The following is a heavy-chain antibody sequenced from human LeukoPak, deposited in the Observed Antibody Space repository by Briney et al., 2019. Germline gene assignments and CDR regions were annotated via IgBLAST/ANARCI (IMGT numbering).Heavy chain of an antibody. CDR3: ARVTEGITMVRGVIGAFDI. Sequence: GGSLRLSCAASGFTFSSYEMNWVRQAPGKGLEWVSYISSSSSTIYYADSVKGRFTISRGNAKNSLYLQMNSLRAEDTAVYYCARVTEGITMVRGVIGAFDIWGQGTMVTVSS. V-gene: IGHV3-48*03. CDR2: ISSSSSTI. CDR1: GFTFSSYE. D-gene: IGHD3-10*01. J-gene: IGHJ3*02.